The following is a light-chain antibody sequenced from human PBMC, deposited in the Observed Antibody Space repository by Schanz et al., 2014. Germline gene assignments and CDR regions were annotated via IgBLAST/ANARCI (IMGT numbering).Light chain of an antibody. V-gene: IGKV3-11*01. CDR2: EAS. CDR1: QSVNSIY. Sequence: EIVLTQSPGTLSLSPGERATLSCRASQSVNSIYLAWYQQKPGQAPRLLIYEASKRATGIPARFSGSGSGTDFSLTISSLEPEDFAIYYCQQRSNWWTFGQGTKVEIK. J-gene: IGKJ1*01. CDR3: QQRSNWWT.